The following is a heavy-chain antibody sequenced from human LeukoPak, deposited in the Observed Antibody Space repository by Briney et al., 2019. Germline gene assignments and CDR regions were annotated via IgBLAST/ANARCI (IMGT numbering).Heavy chain of an antibody. CDR2: ISGSGGST. J-gene: IGHJ4*02. D-gene: IGHD4-17*01. Sequence: GGSLRLSCAASGFTFSSYAMSWVRQAPGKGLEGVSAISGSGGSTYYADSVKGRFTISRDNSKNTLYLQMNSLRAEDTAVYYCAKLPTVTTLSWSVYFDYWGQGTLVTVSS. CDR3: AKLPTVTTLSWSVYFDY. CDR1: GFTFSSYA. V-gene: IGHV3-23*01.